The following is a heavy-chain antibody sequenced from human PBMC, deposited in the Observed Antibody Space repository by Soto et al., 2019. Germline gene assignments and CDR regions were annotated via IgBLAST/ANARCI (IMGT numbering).Heavy chain of an antibody. Sequence: ASVKVSCKASGYTFTSYAMHWVRQAPGQRLEWMGWINAGNGNTKYSQRFQGRVTITRDTSASTVYMELSSLRSEDTAVYYCARAGPTTFEDWFDPWGQGTLVTVSS. J-gene: IGHJ5*02. V-gene: IGHV1-3*01. CDR2: INAGNGNT. CDR3: ARAGPTTFEDWFDP. CDR1: GYTFTSYA.